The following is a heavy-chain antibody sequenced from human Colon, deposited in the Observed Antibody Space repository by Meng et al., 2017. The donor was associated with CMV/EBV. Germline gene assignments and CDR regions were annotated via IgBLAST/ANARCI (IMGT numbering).Heavy chain of an antibody. V-gene: IGHV3-23*03. Sequence: GESLKISCGASGFTFSTFAMTWVRQAPGKGLEWVSFMYGVGSSAYYADSVKGRFTISRDNSKNTVYLQMNSLTAEDTAVYYCAKHVPFLEWFILDDWGQGTLVIVSS. CDR1: GFTFSTFA. CDR2: MYGVGSSA. CDR3: AKHVPFLEWFILDD. J-gene: IGHJ4*02. D-gene: IGHD3-3*01.